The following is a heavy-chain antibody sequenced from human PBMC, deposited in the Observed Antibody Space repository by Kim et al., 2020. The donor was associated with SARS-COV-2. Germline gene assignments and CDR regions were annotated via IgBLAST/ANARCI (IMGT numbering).Heavy chain of an antibody. CDR3: ARGGYSSGILYYFDY. V-gene: IGHV1-18*04. CDR1: GYTFTSYG. CDR2: ISTYNGNT. D-gene: IGHD5-18*01. J-gene: IGHJ4*02. Sequence: ASVKVSCKPSGYTFTSYGITWVRQAPGQGLEWMGWISTYNGNTKYAQKLQDRVTMTTDTSTSTAYMELRSLRSDDTAVYYCARGGYSSGILYYFDYWGQGTLVTVS.